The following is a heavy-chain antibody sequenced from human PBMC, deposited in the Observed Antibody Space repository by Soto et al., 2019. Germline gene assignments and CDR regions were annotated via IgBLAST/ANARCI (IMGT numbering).Heavy chain of an antibody. CDR1: GFSHSTRGVG. V-gene: IGHV2-5*02. CDR2: LYWDDDE. J-gene: IGHJ4*02. Sequence: QITLNESGPTLVKPKQTLTLTCTFSGFSHSTRGVGVGWIRQPPGKALEWLALLYWDDDERYSPSLMSRLTITKDTSKNQVFLTMTNVDPVDTATYYCAHRPRGFTYFFDYWGQGTLVTVSS. CDR3: AHRPRGFTYFFDY.